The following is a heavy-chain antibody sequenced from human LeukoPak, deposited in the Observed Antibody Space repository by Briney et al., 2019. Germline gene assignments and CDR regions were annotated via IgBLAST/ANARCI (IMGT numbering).Heavy chain of an antibody. J-gene: IGHJ4*02. CDR2: IDPEDGKT. CDR1: GFLFSAYY. Sequence: ASVKVSCKTFGFLFSAYYMHWVQQAPGKGFRWMGRIDPEDGKTTYAEDFQGRVTLTADMSTGTAYMELSRLTSEDTALYYCTTGRGAYDVFDFWGQGSLVIVSS. CDR3: TTGRGAYDVFDF. V-gene: IGHV1-69-2*01. D-gene: IGHD1-1*01.